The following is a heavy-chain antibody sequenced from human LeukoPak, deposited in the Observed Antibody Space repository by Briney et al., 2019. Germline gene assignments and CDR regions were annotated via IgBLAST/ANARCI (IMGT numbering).Heavy chain of an antibody. J-gene: IGHJ6*02. D-gene: IGHD2-15*01. CDR2: ISDSGGST. Sequence: GGSLRLSCSASGFPFSSYAMHWVRQAPGKGLEYVSAISDSGGSTYYADSVKGRFTISRNNSKNTLFLQMGSLRAEDPAVYFCVRGYSFGPCGMDVWGQGTTVIVSS. V-gene: IGHV3-64D*09. CDR1: GFPFSSYA. CDR3: VRGYSFGPCGMDV.